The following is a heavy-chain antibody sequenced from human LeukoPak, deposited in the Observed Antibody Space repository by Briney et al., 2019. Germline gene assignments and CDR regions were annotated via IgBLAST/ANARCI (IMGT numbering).Heavy chain of an antibody. CDR1: GGSFSGYY. V-gene: IGHV4-34*01. J-gene: IGHJ4*02. CDR2: INHSGNT. CDR3: ARGQFQRDY. Sequence: SETLSLTCAVYGGSFSGYYWSWIRQPPGKGLEWIGEINHSGNTYYNPSLKSRVAISVDTSKNQFSLILRSVTAADTAVYYCARGQFQRDYWGQGTLVTVSS.